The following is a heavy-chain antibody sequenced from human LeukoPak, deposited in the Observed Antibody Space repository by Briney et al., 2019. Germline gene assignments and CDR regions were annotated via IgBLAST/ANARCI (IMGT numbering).Heavy chain of an antibody. V-gene: IGHV1-18*01. CDR3: AGGAGGTAPAFSV. D-gene: IGHD3-16*01. CDR1: GYTFSDYA. CDR2: ISSYNGDT. J-gene: IGHJ4*02. Sequence: GGSVKVSCKASGYTFSDYAINWVRQAPGQGLEWIGCISSYNGDTNYAQKLQGRVTMTTDKSTSTAYMEMRTLRSEDTAVYYCAGGAGGTAPAFSVWGQGTLVTVSS.